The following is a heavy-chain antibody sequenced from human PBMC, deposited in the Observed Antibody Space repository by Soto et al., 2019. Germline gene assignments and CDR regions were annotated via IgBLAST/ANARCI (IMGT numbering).Heavy chain of an antibody. Sequence: QVPLVQSGAEVKKPGASVKVSCKASGYTFSSYAISWVRQAPGQGLEWMGGIIPIFGTANYAQKFQGRVTITADESTSTAYMELSSLRAEDTAVYYCARGSAVFHDLHDPNYYYYYGMDVWGQGTTVTVSS. J-gene: IGHJ6*02. D-gene: IGHD1-1*01. CDR3: ARGSAVFHDLHDPNYYYYYGMDV. CDR2: IIPIFGTA. CDR1: GYTFSSYA. V-gene: IGHV1-69*13.